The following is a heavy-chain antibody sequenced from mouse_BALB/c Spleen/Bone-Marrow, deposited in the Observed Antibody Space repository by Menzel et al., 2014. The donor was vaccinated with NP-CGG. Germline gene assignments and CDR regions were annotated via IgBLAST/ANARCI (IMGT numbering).Heavy chain of an antibody. Sequence: EVQLVESGAELVKPGASVKLPCTASGFNIKDTYMHWVKQRPEQGLEWIGRIDPANGNTKYDPKFQGKATITADTSSNTAYLQLSSLTSEDTAVYYCAVYYYGSSLFAYWGQGTLVTVSA. V-gene: IGHV14-3*02. CDR1: GFNIKDTY. CDR2: IDPANGNT. D-gene: IGHD1-1*01. J-gene: IGHJ3*01. CDR3: AVYYYGSSLFAY.